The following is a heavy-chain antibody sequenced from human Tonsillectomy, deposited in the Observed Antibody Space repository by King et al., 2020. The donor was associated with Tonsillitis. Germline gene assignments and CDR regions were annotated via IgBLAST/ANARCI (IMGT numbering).Heavy chain of an antibody. J-gene: IGHJ6*02. V-gene: IGHV7-4-1*02. CDR3: AREGGVWLSTLPYYYGMDV. D-gene: IGHD3-16*01. Sequence: VQLVQSGSELKKPGASVKVSCKASGNTFSSYGLNWVRQAPGQGLEWRGWINTNTGNPTYAQGFTGRFVFSLDTSVSTAYLQISSLKAEDTAVYYCAREGGVWLSTLPYYYGMDVWGQGTTVTVSS. CDR2: INTNTGNP. CDR1: GNTFSSYG.